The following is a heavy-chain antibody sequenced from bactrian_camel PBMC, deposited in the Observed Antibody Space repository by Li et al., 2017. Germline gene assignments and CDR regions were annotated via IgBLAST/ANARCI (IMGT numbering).Heavy chain of an antibody. CDR2: FYRRTGST. D-gene: IGHD5*01. J-gene: IGHJ4*01. V-gene: IGHV3S40*01. CDR1: TYTDRIDC. CDR3: AASSSGGAWPKARVHTPSEYMY. Sequence: VQLVESGGGSVAAGGSLRLSCAASTYTDRIDCMGWFRQLPGKEVEGVAAFYRRTGSTVYADSVKGRFTISHDSAKSILYLQMNSLKLDDTATYYCAASSSGGAWPKARVHTPSEYMYWGQGTQVTVS.